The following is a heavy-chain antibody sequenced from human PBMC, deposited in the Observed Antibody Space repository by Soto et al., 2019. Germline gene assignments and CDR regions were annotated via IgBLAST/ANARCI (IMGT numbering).Heavy chain of an antibody. CDR3: ASHLGNFDY. D-gene: IGHD3-16*01. Sequence: ASVKVSCKAPGYTFTGYDMHWVRPAPGQGLEWRGWLNPNSGGTNSAQKLQDRVTMTRDTSISTAYMELSRLRSDDTAVYYCASHLGNFDYWCQGTLVTVSS. CDR2: LNPNSGGT. CDR1: GYTFTGYD. V-gene: IGHV1-2*02. J-gene: IGHJ4*02.